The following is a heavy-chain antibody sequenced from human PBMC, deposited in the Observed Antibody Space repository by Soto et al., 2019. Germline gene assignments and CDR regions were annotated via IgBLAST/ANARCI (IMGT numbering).Heavy chain of an antibody. D-gene: IGHD5-12*01. CDR3: ASRAVDKSRGGEY. J-gene: IGHJ4*02. Sequence: QVQLQESGPGLVKPSETLSLTCSVSGGSMSTYYWSWIRQSPGKGLEWIGYIYYSGSTKYGPSLXXRTXISVDTTKNQFSLKLTSVTAADTAVYYCASRAVDKSRGGEYWGQGTLVTVSS. CDR1: GGSMSTYY. CDR2: IYYSGST. V-gene: IGHV4-59*08.